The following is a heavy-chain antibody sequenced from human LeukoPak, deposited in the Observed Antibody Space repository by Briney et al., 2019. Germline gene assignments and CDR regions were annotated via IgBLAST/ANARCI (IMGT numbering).Heavy chain of an antibody. CDR3: AKNGDRGAYCSGGSCYPYFYYYMDV. CDR2: VSGSGGHT. D-gene: IGHD2-15*01. CDR1: GFTFSSYA. V-gene: IGHV3-23*01. Sequence: GGSLRLSCAASGFTFSSYAMSWVRQAPGKGLEWVSAVSGSGGHTYYADSVKGRFTISRDNFKNTLYLQMNSLRAEDTAIYYCAKNGDRGAYCSGGSCYPYFYYYMDVWGKGTTVTISS. J-gene: IGHJ6*03.